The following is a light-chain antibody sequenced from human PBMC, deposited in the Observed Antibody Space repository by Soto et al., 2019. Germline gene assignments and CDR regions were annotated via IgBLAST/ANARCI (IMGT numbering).Light chain of an antibody. Sequence: DIQMTQSPSTLSASVRDRVNITCRASQSISTWLAWYQQKPGKAPKLLIYKASTLQSGVPSRFSGSGSGTEFTFTISSLQPDDFATYYCQQYSIYWTFGQGTKV. J-gene: IGKJ1*01. CDR1: QSISTW. CDR2: KAS. V-gene: IGKV1-5*03. CDR3: QQYSIYWT.